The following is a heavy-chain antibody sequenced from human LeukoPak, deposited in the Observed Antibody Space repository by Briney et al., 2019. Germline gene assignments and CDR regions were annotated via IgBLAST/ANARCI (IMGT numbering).Heavy chain of an antibody. V-gene: IGHV4-34*01. CDR3: ARFGYSGYGLYYFDY. Sequence: SETLSLTCAVYGGSFSGYYWSWIRQPPGKGLEWIGEINHSGSTNYNPSLKSRVTISVDTSKNQFSLKLSSVTAADTAVYYCARFGYSGYGLYYFDYWGQGTLVTVSS. CDR2: INHSGST. CDR1: GGSFSGYY. J-gene: IGHJ4*02. D-gene: IGHD5-12*01.